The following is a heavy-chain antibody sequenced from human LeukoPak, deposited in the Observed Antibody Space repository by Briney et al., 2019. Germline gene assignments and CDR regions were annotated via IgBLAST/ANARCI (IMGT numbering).Heavy chain of an antibody. V-gene: IGHV4-30-2*03. Sequence: PSQTLSLTCGVSGGSISSGGYSWSWIRQPPGKGLQWIGYIYHTGSTYYNPSLKSRVTISVDTSKNQFSLKLSSVTAADTAVYYCARRLRGIAENFDYWGQGTLVTVSS. CDR1: GGSISSGGYS. J-gene: IGHJ4*02. CDR2: IYHTGST. CDR3: ARRLRGIAENFDY. D-gene: IGHD6-13*01.